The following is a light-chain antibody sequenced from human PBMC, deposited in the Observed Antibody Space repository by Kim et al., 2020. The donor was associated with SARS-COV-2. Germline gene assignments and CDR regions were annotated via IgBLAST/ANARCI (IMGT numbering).Light chain of an antibody. Sequence: TVVLSCTDNSGSLAREHVQWELLRPSRARTTLIYEDNQNPSGFPDRFSGSTDSSSISASLSISALKNEEESDYYCQSYYSSNLWVFGGGTQLTVL. CDR2: EDN. J-gene: IGLJ3*02. V-gene: IGLV6-57*02. CDR1: SGSLAREH. CDR3: QSYYSSNLWV.